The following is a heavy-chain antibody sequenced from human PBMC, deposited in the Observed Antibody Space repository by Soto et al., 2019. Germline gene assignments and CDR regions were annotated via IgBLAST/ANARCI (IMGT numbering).Heavy chain of an antibody. J-gene: IGHJ4*02. D-gene: IGHD3-16*01. CDR3: ARADPDASVGY. CDR1: GGSMSSHY. Sequence: SETLSLTFTVSGGSMSSHYWTWLRQPPGKGLEWIGYISYSGSTYYNPSLKSRVTISADTSRNQFSLKLSSVIAADTAVYYCARADPDASVGYWGQGTLVTVSP. V-gene: IGHV4-59*11. CDR2: ISYSGST.